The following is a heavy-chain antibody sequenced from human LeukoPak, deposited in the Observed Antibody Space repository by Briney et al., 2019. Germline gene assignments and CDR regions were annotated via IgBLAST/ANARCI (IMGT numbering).Heavy chain of an antibody. D-gene: IGHD6-19*01. CDR2: INSDGSST. CDR1: GFTFSDYW. CDR3: ARDLLGSSGHDY. Sequence: GGSLRLSCAASGFTFSDYWMHWVRQVPGKGLVWVSRINSDGSSTSYADSVKGRFTISRDNAKNTLYLQMNSLRAEDTAVYYCARDLLGSSGHDYWGQGTLVTVSS. V-gene: IGHV3-74*01. J-gene: IGHJ4*02.